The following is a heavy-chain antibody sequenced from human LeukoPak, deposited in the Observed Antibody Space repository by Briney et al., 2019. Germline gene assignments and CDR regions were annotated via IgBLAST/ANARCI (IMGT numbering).Heavy chain of an antibody. J-gene: IGHJ4*02. CDR3: ARDGIVGAINY. D-gene: IGHD1-26*01. Sequence: SETLSLTCAVYGGSFNGYYWSWIRQPPGKGLERIGEINHSGSTNYNPSLKSRVTISVDTSKNQFSLKLSSVTAADTAVYYCARDGIVGAINYWGQGTLVTVSS. CDR2: INHSGST. V-gene: IGHV4-34*01. CDR1: GGSFNGYY.